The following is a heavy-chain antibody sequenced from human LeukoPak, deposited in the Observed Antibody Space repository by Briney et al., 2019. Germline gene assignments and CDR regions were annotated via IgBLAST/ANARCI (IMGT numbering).Heavy chain of an antibody. J-gene: IGHJ4*02. CDR1: GFTFRSYA. V-gene: IGHV3-30-3*01. Sequence: PGGSLRLSCAASGFTFRSYAMHWVRQAPGKGLEWVAVISYDGTQKYYADSVTGRFTISRDSSKTTLYLQMNSLRAEDTAVYYCARVRDSIFGVVSHEINYWGQGTLVTVSS. CDR3: ARVRDSIFGVVSHEINY. D-gene: IGHD3-3*02. CDR2: ISYDGTQK.